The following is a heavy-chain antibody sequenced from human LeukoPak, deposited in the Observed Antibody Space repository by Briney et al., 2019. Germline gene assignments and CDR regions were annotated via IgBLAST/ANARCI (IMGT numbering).Heavy chain of an antibody. D-gene: IGHD6-19*01. CDR2: INHRGST. V-gene: IGHV4-34*01. CDR3: AREPSGWGFDY. Sequence: SSETLSLTCAVYGGSFSDYYWSWIRQPPGKGLDWIGEINHRGSTKYNPSLKSRATISVDRSKNQFSLKLSSVTAADTALYYCAREPSGWGFDYWGQGILVTVSS. J-gene: IGHJ4*02. CDR1: GGSFSDYY.